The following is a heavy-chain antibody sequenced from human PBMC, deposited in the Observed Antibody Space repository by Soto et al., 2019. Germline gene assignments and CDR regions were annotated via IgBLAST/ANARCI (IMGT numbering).Heavy chain of an antibody. CDR1: GFTFSSYE. J-gene: IGHJ5*02. D-gene: IGHD2-2*01. CDR3: ARDAIVVVPAGRPNWFDP. Sequence: XGSLRLSCAASGFTFSSYEMNWVRQAPGKGLEWVSYISSSGSTIYYADSVKGRFTISRDNAKNSLYLQMNSLRAEDTAVYYCARDAIVVVPAGRPNWFDPWGQGTLVTVSS. V-gene: IGHV3-48*03. CDR2: ISSSGSTI.